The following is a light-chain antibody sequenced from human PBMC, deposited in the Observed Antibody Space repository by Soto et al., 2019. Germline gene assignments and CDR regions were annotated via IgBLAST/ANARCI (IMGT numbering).Light chain of an antibody. CDR3: QQHGGSPLYT. CDR1: QSVSSSD. J-gene: IGKJ2*01. CDR2: GAS. V-gene: IGKV3-20*01. Sequence: EIVLTQSPGTLSLSPGDRATLSCRASQSVSSSDLAWYQQKPGQAPRLLIYGASTRATGIPDRFSGSGSGTDFTLTISRLEPEDFAVYYCQQHGGSPLYTFGQGTKLEIK.